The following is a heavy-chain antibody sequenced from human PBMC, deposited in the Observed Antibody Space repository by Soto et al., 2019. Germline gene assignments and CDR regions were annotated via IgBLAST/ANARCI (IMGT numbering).Heavy chain of an antibody. CDR1: GDTFTFYS. CDR3: ASSYGSGYRAFDY. Sequence: QVQLVQSGAEVKRPGSSVKVSCKASGDTFTFYSINWGRQAPVLGLEWMGRINPILSMSNYAQRFQGRGTMTADKSTSTAYIELSSMRSEDTAIYYCASSYGSGYRAFDYWGQGALVTVSS. CDR2: INPILSMS. D-gene: IGHD3-10*01. V-gene: IGHV1-69*02. J-gene: IGHJ4*02.